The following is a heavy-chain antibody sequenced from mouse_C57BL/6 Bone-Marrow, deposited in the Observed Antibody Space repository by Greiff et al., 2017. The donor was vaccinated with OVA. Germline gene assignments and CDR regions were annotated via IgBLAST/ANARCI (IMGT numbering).Heavy chain of an antibody. Sequence: QVQLQQSGAELVRPGASVTLSCKASGYTFTDYEMHWVKQTPVHGLEWIGAIDPETGGTAYNQKFKGKAILTADKSSSTAYMELRSLTSEDSAVYYCTKDDYSALFAYWGQGTLVTVSA. D-gene: IGHD2-4*01. CDR3: TKDDYSALFAY. CDR1: GYTFTDYE. CDR2: IDPETGGT. V-gene: IGHV1-15*01. J-gene: IGHJ3*01.